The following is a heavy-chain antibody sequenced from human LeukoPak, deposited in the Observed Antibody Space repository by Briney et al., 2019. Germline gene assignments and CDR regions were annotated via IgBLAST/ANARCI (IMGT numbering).Heavy chain of an antibody. V-gene: IGHV1-18*01. D-gene: IGHD3-9*01. CDR3: ARDGRHYDILTGYYDYVGFDY. J-gene: IGHJ4*02. Sequence: GASVKVSCKASGYTFTSYGISWVRQAPGQGLEWMGWISAYNGNTNYAQKLQGRVTMTTDTSTSTAYMELRSLRSDDTAVYYCARDGRHYDILTGYYDYVGFDYWGQGTLVTVSS. CDR1: GYTFTSYG. CDR2: ISAYNGNT.